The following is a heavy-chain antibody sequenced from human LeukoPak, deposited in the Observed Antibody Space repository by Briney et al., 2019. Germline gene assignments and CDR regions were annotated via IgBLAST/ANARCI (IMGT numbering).Heavy chain of an antibody. Sequence: PGGSLRLSCAASGFTFDDYGMSWVRQAPGKGLEWVSGINWNGGSTSHADSVKGRFTISRDNAKNSLYLQMNRLRAEDTALYYCARVARYCSGGSCYSNYYYMDVWGKGTTVTVSS. D-gene: IGHD2-15*01. CDR2: INWNGGST. CDR1: GFTFDDYG. CDR3: ARVARYCSGGSCYSNYYYMDV. J-gene: IGHJ6*03. V-gene: IGHV3-20*04.